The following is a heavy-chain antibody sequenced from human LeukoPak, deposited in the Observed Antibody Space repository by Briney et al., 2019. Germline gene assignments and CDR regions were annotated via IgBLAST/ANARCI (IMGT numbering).Heavy chain of an antibody. Sequence: ASVKVSCKTSGYRFTSYDISWARQATGQGLQWMGRMTPSSGSAEYAQRFQGRVTLTRDTASGTAYLGLRSLSADDTAIYYCAREGPLFVLDYWGQGTRVAVSS. J-gene: IGHJ4*02. CDR2: MTPSSGSA. CDR1: GYRFTSYD. V-gene: IGHV1-8*01. D-gene: IGHD6-6*01. CDR3: AREGPLFVLDY.